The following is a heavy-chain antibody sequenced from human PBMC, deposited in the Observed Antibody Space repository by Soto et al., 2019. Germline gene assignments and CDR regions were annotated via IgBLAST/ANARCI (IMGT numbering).Heavy chain of an antibody. CDR1: GGSIGSYY. V-gene: IGHV4-59*01. Sequence: SETLSLTCPVSGGSIGSYYRSWIRQPPGKGLQWIGYIYYSGSTNYNPSLKSRVTISVDTSKNQFSLKLSSVTAADTAVYYCARRYGTSMDVWGQGTTVTVSS. D-gene: IGHD5-18*01. CDR3: ARRYGTSMDV. CDR2: IYYSGST. J-gene: IGHJ6*02.